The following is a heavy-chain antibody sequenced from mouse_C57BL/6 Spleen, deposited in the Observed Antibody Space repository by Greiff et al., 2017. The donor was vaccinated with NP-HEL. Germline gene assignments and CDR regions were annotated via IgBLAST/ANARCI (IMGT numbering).Heavy chain of an antibody. J-gene: IGHJ1*03. CDR3: ASSELGTLYRDV. V-gene: IGHV1-69*01. D-gene: IGHD4-1*01. CDR1: GYTFTSYW. CDR2: IDPSDSYT. Sequence: VQLQQPGAELVMPGSSVKLSCKASGYTFTSYWMHWVKQRPGQGLEWIGEIDPSDSYTNYNQKFKGKSTLTVDKSSSTAYMQLSSLTSEDSAVYSCASSELGTLYRDVWGTGTTVTVSS.